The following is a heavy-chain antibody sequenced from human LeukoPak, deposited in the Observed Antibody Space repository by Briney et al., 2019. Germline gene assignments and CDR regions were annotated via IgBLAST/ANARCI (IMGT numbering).Heavy chain of an antibody. CDR3: ARNYDDYSGSPDYFDY. CDR2: IYYSGST. Sequence: PSETLSLTCTASGGSISSYYWSWIRQPPGKGLEWIGYIYYSGSTNYNPSLKSRVTISVDTSKNQFSLKLSSVTAADTAVYYCARNYDDYSGSPDYFDYWGQGTLVTVSS. CDR1: GGSISSYY. V-gene: IGHV4-59*01. D-gene: IGHD6-6*01. J-gene: IGHJ4*02.